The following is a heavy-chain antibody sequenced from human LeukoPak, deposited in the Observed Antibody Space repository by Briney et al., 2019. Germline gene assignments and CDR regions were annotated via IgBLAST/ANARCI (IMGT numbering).Heavy chain of an antibody. CDR2: IYGSGST. Sequence: GGSLRLSCAASGLTVSSNYLSWVRQAPGRGLDWVSVIYGSGSTDYADSVKGRFIMSRDTSKDTVYLQMNSLRAEDTAVYYCAKLSIAAAGYFDYWGQGTLVTVSS. J-gene: IGHJ4*02. V-gene: IGHV3-66*01. D-gene: IGHD6-13*01. CDR3: AKLSIAAAGYFDY. CDR1: GLTVSSNY.